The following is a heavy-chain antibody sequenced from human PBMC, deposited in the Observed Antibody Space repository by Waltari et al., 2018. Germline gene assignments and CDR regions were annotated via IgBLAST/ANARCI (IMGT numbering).Heavy chain of an antibody. J-gene: IGHJ6*03. CDR2: SNVGNGNT. V-gene: IGHV1-3*02. CDR1: GYTFTRYA. Sequence: QVQLVQSGAEVKKPGASVKVSCKAAGYTFTRYAMHWVRQAPGQWLEWMGWSNVGNGNTKYAQEFQGRVTITRDTSASTAYMELSSLRSEDMAVYYCARSSGSYSMDVWGQGTTVTVSS. CDR3: ARSSGSYSMDV. D-gene: IGHD1-26*01.